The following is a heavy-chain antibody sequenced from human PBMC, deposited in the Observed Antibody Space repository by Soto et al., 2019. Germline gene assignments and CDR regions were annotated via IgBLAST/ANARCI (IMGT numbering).Heavy chain of an antibody. Sequence: PWGSLRLSCAASGFTFSSYAISFFRQAPLKWLEWVSAISGSGGSTYYADSVKGRFTISRDNSKNTLYLQMNSLRAEDTAVYYCAHGSGVLFDPWGQGTLVTVSS. V-gene: IGHV3-23*01. CDR2: ISGSGGST. CDR3: AHGSGVLFDP. D-gene: IGHD3-10*01. CDR1: GFTFSSYA. J-gene: IGHJ5*02.